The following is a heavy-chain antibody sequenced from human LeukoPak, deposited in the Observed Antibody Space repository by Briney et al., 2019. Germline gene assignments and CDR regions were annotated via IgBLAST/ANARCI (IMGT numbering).Heavy chain of an antibody. V-gene: IGHV4-39*01. CDR3: TRGDYASGFLDF. J-gene: IGHJ4*02. CDR1: GVSIRRNSYS. Sequence: PPETPSLTSAVSGVSIRRNSYSRGSIPPPPGKGLDRIGNIYYSGTTYYSPSLKSRVTISVDTSTSQFSLSLSSVTAADTAVYYCTRGDYASGFLDFWGQGTLVTVSS. D-gene: IGHD6-19*01. CDR2: IYYSGTT.